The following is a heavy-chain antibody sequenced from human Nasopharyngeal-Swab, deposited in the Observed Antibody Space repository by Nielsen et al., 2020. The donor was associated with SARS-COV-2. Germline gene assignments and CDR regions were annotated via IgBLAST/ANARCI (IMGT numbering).Heavy chain of an antibody. Sequence: GGSLRLSCVASGFPFDDYAMHWVRQAPGKGLEWVPGINWNSQIMGYAESVEGRFTISRDNAKNSLFLEMRSLRADDTAFYYCAKDIDSTLPGERLDYWGQGALVTVSS. CDR1: GFPFDDYA. J-gene: IGHJ4*02. D-gene: IGHD1-1*01. V-gene: IGHV3-9*01. CDR2: INWNSQIM. CDR3: AKDIDSTLPGERLDY.